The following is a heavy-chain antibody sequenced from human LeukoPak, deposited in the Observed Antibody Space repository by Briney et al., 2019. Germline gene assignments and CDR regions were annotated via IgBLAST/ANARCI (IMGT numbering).Heavy chain of an antibody. J-gene: IGHJ3*02. D-gene: IGHD3-16*02. CDR1: GFTFDDYA. V-gene: IGHV3-23*01. CDR3: AKDETQYEYFWGSYRSELGAFDI. CDR2: ISGSGGRT. Sequence: PGGSLRLSCAASGFTFDDYAMSWVRQAPGKGLEWVSSISGSGGRTYYADSVKGRFTISRDNSKNTLYLQMNSLRAEDTAVYYCAKDETQYEYFWGSYRSELGAFDIWGQGTKVTVSS.